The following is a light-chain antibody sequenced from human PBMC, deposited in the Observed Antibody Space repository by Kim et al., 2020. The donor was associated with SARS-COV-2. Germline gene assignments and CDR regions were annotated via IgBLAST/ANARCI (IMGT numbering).Light chain of an antibody. CDR3: QQYGSIPST. CDR2: ITS. CDR1: QSVLSDY. J-gene: IGKJ5*01. V-gene: IGKV3-20*01. Sequence: SPGESAPPSSVARQSVLSDYFAWYQHKPGQAPRLLIYITSTRASGIPDRFSGSGSGTDFTLTISKLEPEDFAVYYCQQYGSIPSTFGQGTRLEIK.